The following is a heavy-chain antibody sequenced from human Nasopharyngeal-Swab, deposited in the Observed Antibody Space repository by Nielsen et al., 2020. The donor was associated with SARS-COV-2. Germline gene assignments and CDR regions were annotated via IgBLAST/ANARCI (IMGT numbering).Heavy chain of an antibody. CDR3: ARENNWEALRYFDL. D-gene: IGHD1-20*01. CDR2: IAWNGIV. Sequence: GGSLRLSCVASGFKFEDYAMHWVRQSPEKGLEWVAHIAWNGIVGYPNSVKGRFTVSRDNAKNSLYLQMNSLRVEDTALYYCARENNWEALRYFDLWGRGTLVTVSS. V-gene: IGHV3-9*01. J-gene: IGHJ2*01. CDR1: GFKFEDYA.